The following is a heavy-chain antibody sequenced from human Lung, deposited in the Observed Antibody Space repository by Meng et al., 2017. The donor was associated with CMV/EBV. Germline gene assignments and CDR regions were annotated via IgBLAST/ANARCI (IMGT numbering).Heavy chain of an antibody. CDR1: GFTFSNFA. CDR3: ARAGYSSSWYVFDY. J-gene: IGHJ4*02. Sequence: GGSLRLXCAASGFTFSNFAMSWVRLPPGKGLQWVSPITASGGSTYYADSVKGRFTVSRDNSKSTLYLQMNSLRAEDTAIYYCARAGYSSSWYVFDYWGQGTLVTVSS. V-gene: IGHV3-23*01. CDR2: ITASGGST. D-gene: IGHD6-13*01.